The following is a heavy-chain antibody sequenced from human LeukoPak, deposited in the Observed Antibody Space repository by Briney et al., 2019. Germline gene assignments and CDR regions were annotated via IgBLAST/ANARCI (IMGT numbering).Heavy chain of an antibody. CDR1: GGSFSGYY. CDR3: ARSDSWRPAFGY. CDR2: INHSGST. J-gene: IGHJ4*02. Sequence: PSETLSLTCAVYGGSFSGYYWSWIRQPPGKGLEWIGEINHSGSTNYIPSLKSRVTISVDTSKNQFSLKLSSVTAADTAVYYCARSDSWRPAFGYWGQGTLVTVSS. V-gene: IGHV4-34*01. D-gene: IGHD2-15*01.